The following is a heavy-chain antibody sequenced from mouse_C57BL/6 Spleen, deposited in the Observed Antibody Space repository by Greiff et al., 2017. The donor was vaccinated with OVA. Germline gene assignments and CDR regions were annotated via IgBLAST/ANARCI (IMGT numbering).Heavy chain of an antibody. CDR2: IHPNSGST. Sequence: VQLQQPGAELVKPGASVKLSCKASGYTFTSYWMHWVKQRPGQGLEWIGMIHPNSGSTNYNEKFKSKATLTVDKSSSTAYMQLSSLTSEDSAVDYCAREGNYYGSGGFAYWGQGTLVTVSA. J-gene: IGHJ3*01. CDR3: AREGNYYGSGGFAY. D-gene: IGHD1-1*01. CDR1: GYTFTSYW. V-gene: IGHV1-64*01.